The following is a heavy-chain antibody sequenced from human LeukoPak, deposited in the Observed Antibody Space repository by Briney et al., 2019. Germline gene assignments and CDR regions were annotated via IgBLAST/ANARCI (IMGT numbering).Heavy chain of an antibody. Sequence: SEPLSPTCSVDSYSLLGYSCSCSRNAPAQTIKSYRSINHSGSTNYNPSLKSRVTISVDTSKNQLSLKLSSVTAADTAVYYCARAPTVTSNEPQLTPNWFDPWGQGTLV. CDR2: INHSGST. V-gene: IGHV4-34*01. J-gene: IGHJ5*02. D-gene: IGHD4-17*01. CDR3: ARAPTVTSNEPQLTPNWFDP. CDR1: SYSLLGYS.